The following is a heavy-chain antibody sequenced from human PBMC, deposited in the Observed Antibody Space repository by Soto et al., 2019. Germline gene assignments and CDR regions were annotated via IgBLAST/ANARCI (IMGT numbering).Heavy chain of an antibody. Sequence: SETLSLTCAVYGGSFSGYYWSWIRQPPGKGLEWIGEINHSESTNYNPSLKSRVTISVDTSKNQFSLKLSSVTAADTAVYYCARGYGSGSYYSYYYYYGMDVWGQGTTVTVSS. J-gene: IGHJ6*02. CDR2: INHSEST. D-gene: IGHD3-10*01. CDR3: ARGYGSGSYYSYYYYYGMDV. CDR1: GGSFSGYY. V-gene: IGHV4-34*01.